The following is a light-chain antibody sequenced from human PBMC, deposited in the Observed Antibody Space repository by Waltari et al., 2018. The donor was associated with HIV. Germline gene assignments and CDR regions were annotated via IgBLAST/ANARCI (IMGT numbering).Light chain of an antibody. J-gene: IGLJ3*02. CDR3: QSCDDSLRGAV. V-gene: IGLV1-40*01. Sequence: QSVLTQPPSVSGAPGQKVTISCPGITSKIGATYGVQWYQQLSGTAPNPPIFPTDNRPAGVPDRVAGSKSGTSASLAITGLRAEDEAQYFCQSCDDSLRGAVVGGGTKVTVL. CDR1: TSKIGATYG. CDR2: PTD.